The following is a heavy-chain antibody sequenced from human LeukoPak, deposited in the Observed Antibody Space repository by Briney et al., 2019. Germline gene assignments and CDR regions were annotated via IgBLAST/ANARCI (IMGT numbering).Heavy chain of an antibody. V-gene: IGHV4-39*07. Sequence: SETLSPTCTVSGGSVSSSDYYWGWIRQPPGKGLEWIGDIFYIGKTNYNPSLKSRVTISVDTSKNQFSLKLTSVTAADTAVYYCARVFDSWGQGTLVIVSS. CDR3: ARVFDS. CDR1: GGSVSSSDYY. CDR2: IFYIGKT. J-gene: IGHJ4*02.